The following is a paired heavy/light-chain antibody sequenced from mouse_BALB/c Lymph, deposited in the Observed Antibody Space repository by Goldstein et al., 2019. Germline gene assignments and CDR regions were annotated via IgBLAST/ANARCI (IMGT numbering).Heavy chain of an antibody. J-gene: IGHJ3*01. Sequence: QVTLKESGPGILQPSQTLSLACTFSGISLSTSGMGLSWLRKPSGKALEWLASIWNNDNYYNPSLKSRLTISKETSNNQVFLKLTSVDTADSATYYCAWRERGTPFAYWGQGTLVTVSA. CDR2: WNNDNY. CDR1: ISLSTSGMGL. CDR3: WRERGTPFAY. D-gene: IGHD3-3*01. V-gene: IGHV8-5*01.
Light chain of an antibody. V-gene: IGKV1-117*01. CDR2: KVS. Sequence: DVLMTQTPLSLPVSLGDQASISCRSSQSIVHSNGNTYLEWYLQKPGQSPKLLIYKVSNRFSGVPDRFSGSGSGTDFTLKISRVEAEDLGVYYCFQGSHVPWTFGGGTKLEIK. CDR1: QSIVHSNGNTY. CDR3: FQGSHVPWT. J-gene: IGKJ1*01.